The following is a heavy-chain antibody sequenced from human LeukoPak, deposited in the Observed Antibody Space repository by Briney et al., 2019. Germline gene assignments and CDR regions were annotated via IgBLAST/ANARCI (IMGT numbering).Heavy chain of an antibody. CDR2: ISSSSGYI. CDR3: ARAYGVYYYFDY. D-gene: IGHD5/OR15-5a*01. J-gene: IGHJ4*02. Sequence: PGGSLRLSCAASGFTFSSYNMNWVRQAPGKGLEWVSSISSSSGYINYADSVKGRFTISRDNAKNSLYLQMNSQRAEDTAVYYCARAYGVYYYFDYWGQGTLVTVSS. CDR1: GFTFSSYN. V-gene: IGHV3-21*01.